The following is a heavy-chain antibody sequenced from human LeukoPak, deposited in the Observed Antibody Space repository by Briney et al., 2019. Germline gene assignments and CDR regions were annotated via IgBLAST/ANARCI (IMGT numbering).Heavy chain of an antibody. V-gene: IGHV3-30*18. CDR2: ISYDGSNK. CDR1: GFTFSSYG. D-gene: IGHD2-15*01. Sequence: GGSLRLSCAASGFTFSSYGMHWVRQAPGKGLEWVAVISYDGSNKYYADSVKGRFTISGDNSKNTLYLQMNSLRAEDTAVYYCAKGGGCCWFGYLGQGTLVTVSS. J-gene: IGHJ4*02. CDR3: AKGGGCCWFGY.